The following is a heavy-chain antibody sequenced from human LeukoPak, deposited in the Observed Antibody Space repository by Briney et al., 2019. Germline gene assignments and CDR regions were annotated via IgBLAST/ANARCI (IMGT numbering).Heavy chain of an antibody. D-gene: IGHD4-17*01. CDR1: GYSFTSHG. Sequence: GASVKVSCKASGYSFTSHGINWVRQAPGQGLEWMGWINNYNRNTNYAQKFQGRAIVTTDTATHTAYMELRSLTSDDTAVYYCARDHKPDYETPCPRWDMDVWGQGTTVIVSS. J-gene: IGHJ6*02. V-gene: IGHV1-18*01. CDR2: INNYNRNT. CDR3: ARDHKPDYETPCPRWDMDV.